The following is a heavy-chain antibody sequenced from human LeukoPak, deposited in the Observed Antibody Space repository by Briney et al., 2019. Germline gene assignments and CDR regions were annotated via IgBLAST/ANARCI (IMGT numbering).Heavy chain of an antibody. Sequence: PSETLSLTCTVSGGSISSYYWSWIRQPPGKGLEWIGYIYYSGSTNYNHSLKSRVTISVATSKNQFSLTLTPVPAADTAVYYCASASRFGELYYYYYYMDVWGKGTTVTVSS. J-gene: IGHJ6*03. D-gene: IGHD3-10*01. CDR2: IYYSGST. V-gene: IGHV4-59*01. CDR3: ASASRFGELYYYYYYMDV. CDR1: GGSISSYY.